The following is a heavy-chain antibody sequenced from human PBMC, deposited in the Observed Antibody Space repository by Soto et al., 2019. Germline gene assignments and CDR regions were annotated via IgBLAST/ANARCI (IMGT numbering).Heavy chain of an antibody. CDR3: AIHVLRYFDWLLCPGDI. V-gene: IGHV4-59*08. D-gene: IGHD3-9*01. Sequence: SETLSLTCTVSGGSIGLYYWSWIRQPPGKGLEWIGYIYSIWSTSYNPSLKSRGTISVDTSKLQFSLKLSSATASDTAVYYCAIHVLRYFDWLLCPGDIWGQGTMVTVS. J-gene: IGHJ3*02. CDR1: GGSIGLYY. CDR2: IYSIWST.